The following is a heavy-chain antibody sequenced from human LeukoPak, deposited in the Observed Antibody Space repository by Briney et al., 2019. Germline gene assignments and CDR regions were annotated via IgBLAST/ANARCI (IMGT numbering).Heavy chain of an antibody. V-gene: IGHV4-61*02. Sequence: PSETLSLTCTVSGGSISSGSYYWSWIRQPAGKGLEWIGRIYTSGSTNYNPSLKSRVTISADTSKNQFSLKLSSVTAADTAVYYCAGGLIAAAGTRVDYWGQGTLVTVSS. CDR2: IYTSGST. J-gene: IGHJ4*02. CDR1: GGSISSGSYY. CDR3: AGGLIAAAGTRVDY. D-gene: IGHD6-13*01.